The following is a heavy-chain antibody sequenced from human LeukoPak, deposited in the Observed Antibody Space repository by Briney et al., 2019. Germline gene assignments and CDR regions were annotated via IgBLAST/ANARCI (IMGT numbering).Heavy chain of an antibody. J-gene: IGHJ4*02. V-gene: IGHV3-30*18. Sequence: GGSLRLSCAASGFTFSDYGMHWVRQTPGKGLEWVAVISHDGSNKYYAESVKGRFTISRDNSKNRLYLQMSSLRPEDTAVYYCAKGMLVTPGYWGQGTLVTVSS. CDR3: AKGMLVTPGY. CDR2: ISHDGSNK. D-gene: IGHD4-23*01. CDR1: GFTFSDYG.